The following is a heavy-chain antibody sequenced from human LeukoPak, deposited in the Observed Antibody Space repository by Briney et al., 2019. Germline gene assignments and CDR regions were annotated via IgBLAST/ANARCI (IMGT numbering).Heavy chain of an antibody. CDR2: IRYDGSNK. J-gene: IGHJ6*02. CDR3: ARHCSGGSCYYYYYGMDV. V-gene: IGHV3-30*02. CDR1: GFTFSSYG. Sequence: PGGSLRLSCAASGFTFSSYGMHWVRQAPGKGLEWVAFIRYDGSNKYYADSVKGRFTISRDNSKNTLYLQMNSLRAEDTAVYYCARHCSGGSCYYYYYGMDVWGQGTTVTVSS. D-gene: IGHD2-15*01.